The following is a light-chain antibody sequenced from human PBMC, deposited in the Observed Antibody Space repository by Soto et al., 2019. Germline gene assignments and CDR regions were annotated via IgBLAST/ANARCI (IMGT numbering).Light chain of an antibody. V-gene: IGKV3-20*01. J-gene: IGKJ4*01. CDR3: QQYGRSPLGT. CDR1: QSVSSSY. Sequence: EIVLTQSPGTLSLSPGERATLSCRASQSVSSSYLAWYQQKPGQAPRLLIYGASSRATGIPDRFSGSGSGTDFTLTISRLEPEDFAVYYCQQYGRSPLGTFGGGTKVDIK. CDR2: GAS.